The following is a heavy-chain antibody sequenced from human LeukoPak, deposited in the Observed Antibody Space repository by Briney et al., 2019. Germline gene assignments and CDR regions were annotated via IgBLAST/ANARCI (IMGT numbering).Heavy chain of an antibody. Sequence: GSLRLSCAASGFTFSSDAMSWVRQPPGKGLEWIGYIYYSGSTNYNPSLKSRVTISVDTSKNQFSLKLSSVTAADTAVYYCARAHMITSYYYYYYMDVWGKGTTVTVSS. J-gene: IGHJ6*03. CDR3: ARAHMITSYYYYYYMDV. D-gene: IGHD3-16*01. V-gene: IGHV4-59*01. CDR2: IYYSGST. CDR1: GFTFSSDA.